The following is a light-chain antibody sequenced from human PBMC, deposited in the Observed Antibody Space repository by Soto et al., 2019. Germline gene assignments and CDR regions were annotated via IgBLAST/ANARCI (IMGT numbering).Light chain of an antibody. CDR3: HQFLTAPRT. V-gene: IGKV3-15*01. CDR1: QSINTK. J-gene: IGKJ1*01. Sequence: EIVMTQSPATLSVSPGERATLSCRASQSINTKLVWYQQKPGQAPRLLMYGASTRATGFPARFSGNGSGTDFTLTITRLEPEDFAVYYCHQFLTAPRTFGQGTKVDIK. CDR2: GAS.